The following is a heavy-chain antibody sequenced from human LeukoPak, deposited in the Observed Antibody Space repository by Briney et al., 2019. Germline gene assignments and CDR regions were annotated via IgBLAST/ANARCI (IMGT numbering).Heavy chain of an antibody. CDR2: ICHSGST. CDR1: GYSISSGYY. D-gene: IGHD5-24*01. V-gene: IGHV4-38-2*02. CDR3: AGGRGRWLQPPFDY. Sequence: QPSETLSLTCTVSGYSISSGYYWGWIRQPPGKGLEWIGSICHSGSTYYNPSLKSRVTISVDTSKNQFSLKLSSVTAADTAVYYCAGGRGRWLQPPFDYWGQGTLVTVSS. J-gene: IGHJ4*02.